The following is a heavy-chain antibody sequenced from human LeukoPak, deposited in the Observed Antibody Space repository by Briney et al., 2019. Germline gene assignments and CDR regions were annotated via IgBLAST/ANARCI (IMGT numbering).Heavy chain of an antibody. J-gene: IGHJ4*02. CDR1: GYTFRNYY. Sequence: GASVKVSCKAFGYTFRNYYIHWVRQAPGQGLEWMGVISPSVGGTTYAQKFQGRVTLTRDMSTTTVYMELSGLRSEDTAVFYCAREGDYYGSGSYRGRYFDYWGQGTLVTVSS. D-gene: IGHD3-10*01. CDR3: AREGDYYGSGSYRGRYFDY. V-gene: IGHV1-46*01. CDR2: ISPSVGGT.